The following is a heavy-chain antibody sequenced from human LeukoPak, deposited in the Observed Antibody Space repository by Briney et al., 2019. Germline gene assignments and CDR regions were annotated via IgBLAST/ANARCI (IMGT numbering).Heavy chain of an antibody. CDR3: ARELFSLVTGYFDH. D-gene: IGHD2-21*02. V-gene: IGHV3-23*01. Sequence: AGGSLRLSCEASGFTYGTYGMTWVRQAPGKGLEWVSGITGSSTWTYYADSVRGRFTISRDNSKNTLHLQMNNLTADDTAIYYCARELFSLVTGYFDHCGRGTLVTVSS. CDR1: GFTYGTYG. CDR2: ITGSSTWT. J-gene: IGHJ2*01.